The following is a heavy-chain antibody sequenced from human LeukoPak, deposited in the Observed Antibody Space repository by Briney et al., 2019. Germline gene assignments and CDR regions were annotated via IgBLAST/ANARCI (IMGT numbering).Heavy chain of an antibody. V-gene: IGHV4-34*01. CDR2: INHSGST. Sequence: PSETLSLTCAVSGGXFSGYYWSWIRQPPGKGLEWIGEINHSGSTNYNPSLKSRVTISVDTSKNQFSLKLSSVTAADTAIYYCARLYSSSLGRVFDYWGQGTLVTVSS. J-gene: IGHJ4*02. D-gene: IGHD6-13*01. CDR1: GGXFSGYY. CDR3: ARLYSSSLGRVFDY.